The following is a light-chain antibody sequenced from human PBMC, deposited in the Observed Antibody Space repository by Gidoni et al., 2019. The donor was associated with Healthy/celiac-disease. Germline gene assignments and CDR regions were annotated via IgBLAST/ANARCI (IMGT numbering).Light chain of an antibody. CDR2: GAS. V-gene: IGKV3-15*01. J-gene: IGKJ1*01. Sequence: EIVMLQSPSTLSVSPGERATLSCRASQSISSNLDWYQQKPGQAPRLLIYGASTRDTGIPARFSGSGSGTEFTLTISSLQSEDFAVYYCQQYNNWPPWTFGQGTKVEIK. CDR1: QSISSN. CDR3: QQYNNWPPWT.